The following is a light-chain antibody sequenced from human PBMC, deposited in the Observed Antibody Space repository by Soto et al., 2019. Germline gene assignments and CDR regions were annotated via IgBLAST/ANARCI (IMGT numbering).Light chain of an antibody. J-gene: IGKJ3*01. CDR3: QQYGSSPFT. CDR2: AAS. Sequence: EIVLTQSPGTLSLSPGERATLSCRASQSVSSNFLGWYQQKPGQAPRLLIYAASSRATGIPDRFSGSGSGTDFTFTISRLEPEDFAVYYCQQYGSSPFTFGPGTKVDIK. V-gene: IGKV3-20*01. CDR1: QSVSSNF.